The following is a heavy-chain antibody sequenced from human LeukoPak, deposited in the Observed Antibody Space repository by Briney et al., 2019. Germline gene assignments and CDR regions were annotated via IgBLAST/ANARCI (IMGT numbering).Heavy chain of an antibody. CDR3: ARGYCSSTSCPLDY. V-gene: IGHV5-51*01. J-gene: IGHJ4*02. D-gene: IGHD2-2*01. CDR1: GYSFITNW. CDR2: IYPGDSNT. Sequence: GESLKISCKGSGYSFITNWIGWVRQMPGKGLEWMGIIYPGDSNTKHSPSFQGQVTISADKSISTAYLQWSSLKASDTAMYYCARGYCSSTSCPLDYWGQGTLVTVSS.